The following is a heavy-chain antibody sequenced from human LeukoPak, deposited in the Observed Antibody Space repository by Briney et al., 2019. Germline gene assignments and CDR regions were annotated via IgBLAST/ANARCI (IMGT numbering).Heavy chain of an antibody. CDR2: IYSGGST. Sequence: GGSLRLSCAASGFTVSSNYMSWVRQAPGKGLEWVSVIYSGGSTYYADSVKGRFTISRDNSKNTLYLQMNSLRAEDTAVYYCAKTIASRDYYDSSGYYRDWGQGTLVTVSS. J-gene: IGHJ4*02. CDR1: GFTVSSNY. CDR3: AKTIASRDYYDSSGYYRD. D-gene: IGHD3-22*01. V-gene: IGHV3-66*01.